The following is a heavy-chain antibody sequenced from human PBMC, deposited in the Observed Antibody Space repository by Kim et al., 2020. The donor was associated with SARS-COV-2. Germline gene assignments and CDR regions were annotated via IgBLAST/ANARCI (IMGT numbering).Heavy chain of an antibody. V-gene: IGHV3-33*01. CDR3: ARGRFLEWLLSPPYGMDG. Sequence: GGSLRLSCAASGFTFSSYGMHWVRQAPGKGLEWVAVIWYDGSNKYYADSVKGRFTISRDNSKNTLYLQMNSLRAEDTAVYYCARGRFLEWLLSPPYGMDGWGQGTTVTDSS. CDR2: IWYDGSNK. J-gene: IGHJ6*02. D-gene: IGHD3-3*01. CDR1: GFTFSSYG.